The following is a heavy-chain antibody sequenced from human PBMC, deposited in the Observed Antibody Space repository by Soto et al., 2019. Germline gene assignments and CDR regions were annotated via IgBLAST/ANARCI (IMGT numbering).Heavy chain of an antibody. J-gene: IGHJ4*02. CDR2: VSPSGSNT. D-gene: IGHD6-19*01. CDR1: VFIFCNYP. CDR3: ARRDNSGWYSLDY. V-gene: IGHV3-23*01. Sequence: PGWSLRLSCAFSVFIFCNYPMSWGRQAPGKGLEWVSSVSPSGSNTYYADSVKGRFTMSRDNSENRLHLQMNSLRAEDTAVYFCARRDNSGWYSLDYWGQGTPVTVSS.